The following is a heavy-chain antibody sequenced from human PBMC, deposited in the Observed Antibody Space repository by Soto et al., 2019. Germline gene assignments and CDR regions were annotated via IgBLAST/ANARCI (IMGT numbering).Heavy chain of an antibody. CDR2: IYYSGST. J-gene: IGHJ4*02. D-gene: IGHD6-13*01. CDR3: ARVVGVAAAGTVDY. Sequence: SETLSLTCIVSGGSISSSGYYWGWIRQPPGKGLEWIGSIYYSGSTYYNPSLKSRVTISVDTSKNQFSLKLSSVTAADTAVYYCARVVGVAAAGTVDYWGQGTLVTV. CDR1: GGSISSSGYY. V-gene: IGHV4-39*07.